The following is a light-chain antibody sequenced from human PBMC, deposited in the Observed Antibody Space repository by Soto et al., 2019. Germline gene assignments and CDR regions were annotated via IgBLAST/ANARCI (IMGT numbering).Light chain of an antibody. CDR2: DVS. CDR3: HQRSDWPIT. CDR1: QSVSGY. J-gene: IGKJ2*01. V-gene: IGKV3-11*01. Sequence: DIVLTQSPGTLSLSPGERATLSCRASQSVSGYLAWYQQKPGQAPRLVIHDVSRRAPDIPARFSGRGSGTDFTLTISSLEPEDFAVYYCHQRSDWPITFGQGTKLQ.